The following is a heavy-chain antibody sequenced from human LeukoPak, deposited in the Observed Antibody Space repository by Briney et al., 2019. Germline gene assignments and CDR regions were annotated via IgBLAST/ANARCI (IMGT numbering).Heavy chain of an antibody. V-gene: IGHV5-51*01. CDR1: GYSFNNYW. CDR2: IYPGDSDT. D-gene: IGHD3-22*01. J-gene: IGHJ4*02. CDR3: ARQEGSYDSSGYYFY. Sequence: GESLKISCKGSGYSFNNYWIGWVRQMPGKGLEWMGIIYPGDSDTRYSPSFQGQATISADKSISTTYLQWSSLKASDSAMYYCARQEGSYDSSGYYFYWGQGTLVTVSS.